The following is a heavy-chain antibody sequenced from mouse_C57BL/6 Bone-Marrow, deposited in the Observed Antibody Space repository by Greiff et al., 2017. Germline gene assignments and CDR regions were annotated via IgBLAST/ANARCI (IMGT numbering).Heavy chain of an antibody. V-gene: IGHV1-81*01. J-gene: IGHJ2*01. CDR3: ARWRRNYGDY. CDR1: GYTFTSYG. CDR2: IYPRSGNT. Sequence: QVQLQQSGAELARPGASVKLSCKASGYTFTSYGISWVKQRTGQGLEWIGEIYPRSGNTYYNEKFKGKATLAADKSSSSAYMEIRSLTSEDSAVYFCARWRRNYGDYWGQGTTLTVSS.